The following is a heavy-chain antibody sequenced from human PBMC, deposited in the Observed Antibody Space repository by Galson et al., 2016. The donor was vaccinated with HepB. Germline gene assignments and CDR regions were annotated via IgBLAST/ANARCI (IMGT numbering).Heavy chain of an antibody. Sequence: ETLSLTCAVSGGSFTTYSWTWVRQAPGKGLEWIGEIIQGGGTNPKPSLKSRVSMSLDTSNKQFSLRLTSVTAADTAVYYCARGKFDSWSHYYYGLDVWGQGTTVIVSS. J-gene: IGHJ6*02. D-gene: IGHD3-3*01. CDR3: ARGKFDSWSHYYYGLDV. CDR1: GGSFTTYS. V-gene: IGHV4-34*01. CDR2: IIQGGGT.